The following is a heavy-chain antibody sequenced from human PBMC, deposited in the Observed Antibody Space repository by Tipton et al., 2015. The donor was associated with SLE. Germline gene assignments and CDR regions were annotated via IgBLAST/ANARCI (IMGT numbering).Heavy chain of an antibody. CDR3: ARGRATWPQGYFDF. CDR1: GFTFNSYA. J-gene: IGHJ2*01. D-gene: IGHD1-1*01. CDR2: INGSGGST. V-gene: IGHV3-23*01. Sequence: SLRLSCAASGFTFNSYAMSWVRQAPGKGLEWVSAINGSGGSTYYAYSVNGRFIISRDNAKHSLYLQMNRMGAEDTAEYYCARGRATWPQGYFDFWGWVTLV.